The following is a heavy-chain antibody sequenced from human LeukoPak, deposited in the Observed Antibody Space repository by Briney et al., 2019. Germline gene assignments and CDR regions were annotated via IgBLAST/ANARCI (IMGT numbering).Heavy chain of an antibody. Sequence: GGSLRLSCAASGFTVSSNYMSWVRQAPGKGLEWVAVISYDGSKKYYADSVKGRFTISRDTSKNTLYLRMNSLRAEDTAVYYCARDQVEHYYDSSGYSKYYFDYWGQGTLVTVSS. D-gene: IGHD3-22*01. CDR2: ISYDGSKK. CDR3: ARDQVEHYYDSSGYSKYYFDY. V-gene: IGHV3-30-3*01. J-gene: IGHJ4*02. CDR1: GFTVSSNY.